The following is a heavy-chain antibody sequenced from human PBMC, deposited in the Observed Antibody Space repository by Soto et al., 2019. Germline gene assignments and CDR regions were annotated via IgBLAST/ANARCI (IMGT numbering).Heavy chain of an antibody. J-gene: IGHJ3*02. Sequence: EVQLLESGGGLVQPGGSLRLSCAASGFTFSSYAMSWVRQAPGKGLEWVSGISGSGGSTYYADSVKGRFTISRDNSENRLYLQMNSLRAEDTAVYYCAKCTLTEAYYSDSSHAFDIWGQGTVVAVSS. CDR1: GFTFSSYA. CDR2: ISGSGGST. D-gene: IGHD3-22*01. V-gene: IGHV3-23*01. CDR3: AKCTLTEAYYSDSSHAFDI.